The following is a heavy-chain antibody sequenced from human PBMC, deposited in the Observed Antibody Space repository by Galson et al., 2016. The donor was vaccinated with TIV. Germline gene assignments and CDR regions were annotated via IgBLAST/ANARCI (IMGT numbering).Heavy chain of an antibody. V-gene: IGHV1-69*04. CDR1: GESFSSHT. CDR3: ARDRNSISAVVLEDDAFDI. Sequence: SVKVSCKASGESFSSHTISWLRQAPGQGLEWMGRIIPMINIANYPQKFQGRVTITADKSTSTAYMELTSLTSDDTALYYCARDRNSISAVVLEDDAFDIWGQGTMVTVSA. CDR2: IIPMINIA. J-gene: IGHJ3*02. D-gene: IGHD3-3*01.